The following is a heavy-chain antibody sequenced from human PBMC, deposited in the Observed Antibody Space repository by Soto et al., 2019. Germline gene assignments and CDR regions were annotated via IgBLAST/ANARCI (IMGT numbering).Heavy chain of an antibody. CDR3: SYGHWLARGRGWFDP. D-gene: IGHD6-19*01. CDR2: IYWDNDK. CDR1: GFSLSSGVG. V-gene: IGHV2-5*02. Sequence: QITLRESGPTLVKPTETLTLTCSFSGFSLSSGVGVGWVRQPPGKALEWLAVIYWDNDKRSSLSLKSRLTITKDTSRNQVSLTMTTMDPADTAIYYCSYGHWLARGRGWFDPWGPGILVTVSS. J-gene: IGHJ5*02.